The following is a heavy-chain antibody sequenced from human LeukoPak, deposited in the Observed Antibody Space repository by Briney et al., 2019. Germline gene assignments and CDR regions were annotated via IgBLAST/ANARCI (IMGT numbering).Heavy chain of an antibody. J-gene: IGHJ4*02. Sequence: SQTLSLTCTVSGGVISSGFYWSWIRQPPGKGLEWIGYIYHSGSTYYNPSLQSRVSISVDRSNNQFSLKLNSVTAADTAVYYCARDPRPGCSSGSCNLSYFDYWGQGTLVTVSS. V-gene: IGHV4-30-2*01. CDR1: GGVISSGFY. CDR2: IYHSGST. D-gene: IGHD2-15*01. CDR3: ARDPRPGCSSGSCNLSYFDY.